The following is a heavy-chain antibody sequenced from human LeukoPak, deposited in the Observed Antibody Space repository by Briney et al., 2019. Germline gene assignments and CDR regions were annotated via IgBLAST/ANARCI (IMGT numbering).Heavy chain of an antibody. D-gene: IGHD3-10*01. CDR3: ARVVAGSGSYLDY. V-gene: IGHV3-66*01. CDR2: IYSGGST. J-gene: IGHJ4*02. Sequence: PGGSLRLSCAASGFTVSSNYMSWVRQAPGKGLEWVSVIYSGGSTYYADSVKGRFTISRDNSKNTLYLQMNSLRAEDTAVYYCARVVAGSGSYLDYWGQGTLVTVSS. CDR1: GFTVSSNY.